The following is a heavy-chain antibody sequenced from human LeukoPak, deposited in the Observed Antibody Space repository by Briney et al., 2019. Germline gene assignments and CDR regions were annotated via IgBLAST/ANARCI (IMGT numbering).Heavy chain of an antibody. CDR3: ARAEESSGYYVYDAFDI. CDR2: MNPNSGNT. D-gene: IGHD3-22*01. V-gene: IGHV1-8*03. Sequence: ASVKVSCKASGYTFTSYDINWVRQATGQGLEWMGWMNPNSGNTGYAQKFQGRVTITADKSTSTAYMELSSLRSEDTAVYYCARAEESSGYYVYDAFDIWGQGTMVTVSS. CDR1: GYTFTSYD. J-gene: IGHJ3*02.